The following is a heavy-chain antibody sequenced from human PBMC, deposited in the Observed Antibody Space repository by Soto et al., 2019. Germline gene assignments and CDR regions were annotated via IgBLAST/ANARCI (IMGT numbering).Heavy chain of an antibody. J-gene: IGHJ4*02. Sequence: QVHLQESGPGLVKPSGTLSLTCAVSGGSVTSTNWWNWVRQSPGKGPEWIGEIYHSGSTNYNPSLTSRVTISIDKSNTHFSLKLSSVTAADTAVYYCAARLSGIYFYWGQGALVTVSS. CDR1: GGSVTSTNW. V-gene: IGHV4-4*02. CDR3: AARLSGIYFY. D-gene: IGHD1-26*01. CDR2: IYHSGST.